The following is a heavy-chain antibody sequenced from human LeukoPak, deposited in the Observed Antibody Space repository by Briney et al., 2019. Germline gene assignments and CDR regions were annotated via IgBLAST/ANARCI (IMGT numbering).Heavy chain of an antibody. V-gene: IGHV1-18*01. J-gene: IGHJ4*02. D-gene: IGHD2-15*01. CDR1: GYTFTSYG. CDR2: ISAYNGNT. Sequence: ASVKVSCKASGYTFTSYGISWVRQAPGQGLEWMRWISAYNGNTNYAQKLQGRVTMTTDTSTSTAYMELRSLRSDDTAAYYCAREGDCSGGSCYWETDYWGQGTLVTVSS. CDR3: AREGDCSGGSCYWETDY.